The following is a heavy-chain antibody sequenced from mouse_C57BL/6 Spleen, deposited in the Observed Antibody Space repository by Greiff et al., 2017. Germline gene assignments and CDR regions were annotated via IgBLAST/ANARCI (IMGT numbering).Heavy chain of an antibody. J-gene: IGHJ2*01. V-gene: IGHV1-82*01. CDR1: GYAFTSSW. CDR3: ARPYYSNPYYVDY. D-gene: IGHD2-5*01. CDR2: IYPGDGDT. Sequence: QVHVKQSGPELVKPGASVKISCKASGYAFTSSWMNWVKQRPGKGLEWIARIYPGDGDTNYNGKFKGKATLTADKSSSTAYMQLSSLTSEDTAVHVGARPYYSNPYYVDYWGQGTTLTVSS.